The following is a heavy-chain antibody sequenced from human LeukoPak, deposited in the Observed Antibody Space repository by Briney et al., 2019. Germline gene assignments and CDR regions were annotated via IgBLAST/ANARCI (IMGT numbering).Heavy chain of an antibody. V-gene: IGHV1-2*02. J-gene: IGHJ4*02. CDR2: INPDNGGT. CDR3: ARPYSGSYPYFDY. Sequence: ASVKVSCKASGYTFTGYYMHWVRQAPGQGLEWMGWINPDNGGTNYAQKFQGRVTMTRDMSISTAYMELSRLRSDDTAVYYCARPYSGSYPYFDYWGQGTLVTVSS. CDR1: GYTFTGYY. D-gene: IGHD1-26*01.